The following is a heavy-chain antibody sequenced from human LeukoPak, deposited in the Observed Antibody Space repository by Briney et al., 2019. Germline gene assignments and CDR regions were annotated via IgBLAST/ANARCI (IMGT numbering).Heavy chain of an antibody. CDR3: ARVYDILTGYSWFDR. CDR1: GYSFTNYG. CDR2: ISAYNGNT. J-gene: IGHJ5*02. D-gene: IGHD3-9*01. V-gene: IGHV1-18*01. Sequence: ASVTVSYMASGYSFTNYGITWVRQAPGQGLEWMGWISAYNGNTRYAQKFQGRVTMTTDTSTSTAYMELRSLRSDDTAVYYCARVYDILTGYSWFDRWGQGTLVSVDS.